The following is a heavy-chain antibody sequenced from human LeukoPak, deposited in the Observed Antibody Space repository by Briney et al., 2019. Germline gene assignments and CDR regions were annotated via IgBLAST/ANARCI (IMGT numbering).Heavy chain of an antibody. V-gene: IGHV3-48*04. CDR3: AKGDGFNFDY. J-gene: IGHJ4*02. D-gene: IGHD5-24*01. CDR2: ISSSSSTI. CDR1: GFTFSSYS. Sequence: GGSLRLSCAASGFTFSSYSMNWVRQAPGKGLEWVSYISSSSSTIYYADSVRGRFTISRDNSKSTLCLQMNSLRAEDTAVYYCAKGDGFNFDYWGQGTLVTVSS.